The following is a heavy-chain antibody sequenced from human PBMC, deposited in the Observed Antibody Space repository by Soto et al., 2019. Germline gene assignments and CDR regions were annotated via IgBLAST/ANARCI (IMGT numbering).Heavy chain of an antibody. CDR1: GGSISSSNW. D-gene: IGHD6-13*01. J-gene: IGHJ5*02. Sequence: PSETLSLTCAVSGGSISSSNWWSWVRQPPGKGLEWIGEIYHSGSTNYNPSLKSRVTISVDKSKNQFSLKLSSVTAADTAVYYCAREVIAAAANWFDPWGQGTLVTVSS. V-gene: IGHV4-4*02. CDR3: AREVIAAAANWFDP. CDR2: IYHSGST.